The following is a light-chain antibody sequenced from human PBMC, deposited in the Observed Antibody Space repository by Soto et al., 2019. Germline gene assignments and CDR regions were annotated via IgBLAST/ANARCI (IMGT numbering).Light chain of an antibody. CDR2: GAS. V-gene: IGKV3-15*01. J-gene: IGKJ4*02. CDR3: QQYSNWPPLT. CDR1: QSVRSN. Sequence: EIGMTQSPATLSVSPGERATLSCRASQSVRSNLAWYQQKPGQAPRLLIPGASTRATGVPVRFSGSGSGTEFTLTISSLQSEDFAVYYCQQYSNWPPLTFGGGTKVEPK.